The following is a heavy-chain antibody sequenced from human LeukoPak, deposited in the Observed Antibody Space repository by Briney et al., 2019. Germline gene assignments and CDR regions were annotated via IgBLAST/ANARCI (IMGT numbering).Heavy chain of an antibody. Sequence: SETLSLTCTVSGGSISISSYYWGWIRQSPGKGLEWIGSIYYSGSTYYNPSLKSRVTISVDTSKNQFSLKLSSVTAADTAVYYCARQKGYCIRTSCYGVLDYWGQGTLVTASS. J-gene: IGHJ4*02. CDR3: ARQKGYCIRTSCYGVLDY. D-gene: IGHD2-2*01. V-gene: IGHV4-39*01. CDR1: GGSISISSYY. CDR2: IYYSGST.